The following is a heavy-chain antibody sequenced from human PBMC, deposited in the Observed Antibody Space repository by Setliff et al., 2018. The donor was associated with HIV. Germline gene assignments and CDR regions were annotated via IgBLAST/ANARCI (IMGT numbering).Heavy chain of an antibody. CDR2: ISAYNVNT. Sequence: ASVKVSCKASGYSFTSYGVSWVRQAPGQGLEWMGWISAYNVNTNYAQKLQGRVAMTTDTSTSTAYMELRSLRSDDTAVYYCARGTTPLRWFDPWGQGTLVTVSS. J-gene: IGHJ5*02. V-gene: IGHV1-18*01. D-gene: IGHD2-2*01. CDR3: ARGTTPLRWFDP. CDR1: GYSFTSYG.